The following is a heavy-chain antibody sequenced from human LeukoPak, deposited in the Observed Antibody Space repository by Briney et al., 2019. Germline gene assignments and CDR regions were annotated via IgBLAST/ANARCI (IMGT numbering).Heavy chain of an antibody. Sequence: GESLKISCKGSGYSFTNYWIGWVRQMPGKVPEWMGIIYPGDSDTRYSPSFQGQVTISADKSISTAYLQWSSLKASDTAMYYCARHLRLWQNWFDPWGQGTLVTVSS. CDR1: GYSFTNYW. V-gene: IGHV5-51*01. CDR2: IYPGDSDT. J-gene: IGHJ5*02. D-gene: IGHD5-18*01. CDR3: ARHLRLWQNWFDP.